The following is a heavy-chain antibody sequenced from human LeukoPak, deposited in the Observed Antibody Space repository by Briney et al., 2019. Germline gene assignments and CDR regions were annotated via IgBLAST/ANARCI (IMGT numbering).Heavy chain of an antibody. CDR1: GFTFSSYS. J-gene: IGHJ4*02. Sequence: PGGSLRLSCAASGFTFSSYSMNWVRQAPGKGLEWVSSISSSSSYIYYADSVKGRFTISRDNAKNSLYPQMNSLRAEDTAVYYCAREVDDYGDHGEGYWGQGTLVTVSS. D-gene: IGHD4-17*01. CDR2: ISSSSSYI. CDR3: AREVDDYGDHGEGY. V-gene: IGHV3-21*01.